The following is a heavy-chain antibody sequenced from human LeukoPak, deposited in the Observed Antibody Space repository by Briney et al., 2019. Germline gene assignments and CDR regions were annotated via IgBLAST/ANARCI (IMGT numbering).Heavy chain of an antibody. D-gene: IGHD3-3*01. Sequence: GESLKISCKGSGYSFTSYWIGWVRQMPGKGLEWMGIIYPGDSDTRYSPSFQGQVTISADKSISTAYLQWSSLKASDTAMYYCARHYRPEGYDFWSAVIGFFDYWGQGTLVTVSS. CDR1: GYSFTSYW. CDR3: ARHYRPEGYDFWSAVIGFFDY. J-gene: IGHJ4*02. V-gene: IGHV5-51*01. CDR2: IYPGDSDT.